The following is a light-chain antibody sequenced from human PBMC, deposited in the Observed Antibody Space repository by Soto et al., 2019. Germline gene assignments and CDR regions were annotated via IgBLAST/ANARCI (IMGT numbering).Light chain of an antibody. CDR2: GAS. CDR3: QQYGSSIT. Sequence: ESVLTQSPGTLSLSPGERATLSCRASQRVSSSYLAWYQQQPGQAPRLLIHGASSRATGIPDRFSGSGSGTDFTLTISRLEPEDFAVYYCQQYGSSITFGQGTRLEIK. V-gene: IGKV3-20*01. CDR1: QRVSSSY. J-gene: IGKJ5*01.